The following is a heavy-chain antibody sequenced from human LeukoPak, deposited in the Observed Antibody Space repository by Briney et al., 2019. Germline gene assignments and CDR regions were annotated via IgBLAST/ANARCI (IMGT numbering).Heavy chain of an antibody. V-gene: IGHV4-34*01. J-gene: IGHJ4*02. CDR2: ISHSGST. CDR1: GGSFSGYY. Sequence: SETLSLTCAVYGGSFSGYYWSWIRQPPGKGLEWIGEISHSGSTNYNPSLKSRVTISVDTSKNQFSLKLSSVTAADTAVYYCARGGLVPFDYWGQGTLVTVSS. CDR3: ARGGLVPFDY.